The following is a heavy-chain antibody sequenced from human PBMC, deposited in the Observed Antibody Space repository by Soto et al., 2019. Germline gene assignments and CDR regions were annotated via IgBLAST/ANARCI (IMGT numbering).Heavy chain of an antibody. CDR2: MNPNSGNT. D-gene: IGHD2-15*01. Sequence: QVQLVQSGAEVKKPGASVKVSCKASGYTFTSYDINWVRQATGQELEWMGWMNPNSGNTGYAQKFQGRVTMTRNTTKTTDYIELSSLRSEATAVYYCAREVAARRVAHGGQGTPVTVSS. V-gene: IGHV1-8*01. J-gene: IGHJ4*02. CDR3: AREVAARRVAH. CDR1: GYTFTSYD.